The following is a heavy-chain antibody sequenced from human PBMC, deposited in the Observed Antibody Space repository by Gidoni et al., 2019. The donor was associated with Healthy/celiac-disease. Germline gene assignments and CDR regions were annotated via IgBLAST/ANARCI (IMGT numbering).Heavy chain of an antibody. D-gene: IGHD4-17*01. J-gene: IGHJ2*01. CDR2: IYYSGST. V-gene: IGHV4-59*01. CDR1: GGSISSYY. CDR3: ARDNGDYVPNWYFDL. Sequence: QVQLQESGPGLVKPSETLSLPCTVSGGSISSYYWSWIRQPPGKGLEWIGYIYYSGSTNYNPSLKSRVTISVDTSKNQFSLKLSSVTAADTAVYYCARDNGDYVPNWYFDLWGRGTLVTVSS.